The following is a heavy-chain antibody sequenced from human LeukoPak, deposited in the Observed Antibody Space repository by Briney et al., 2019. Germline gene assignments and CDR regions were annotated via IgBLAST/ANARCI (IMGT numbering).Heavy chain of an antibody. CDR2: IYYSGST. CDR3: ARGHGYFDPFDY. D-gene: IGHD3-9*01. V-gene: IGHV4-39*07. CDR1: GGSISSSSYY. Sequence: PSETLSLTCTVSGGSISSSSYYWGWIRQPPGKGLEWIGSIYYSGSTYYNPSLKSRVTISVDTSENQFSLKLSSVTAADTAVYYCARGHGYFDPFDYWGQGTLVTVSS. J-gene: IGHJ4*02.